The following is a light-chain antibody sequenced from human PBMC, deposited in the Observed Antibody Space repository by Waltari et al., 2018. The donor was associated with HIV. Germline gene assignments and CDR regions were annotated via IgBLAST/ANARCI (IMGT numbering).Light chain of an antibody. CDR3: QQYEASPPMYT. Sequence: VLTQSPGTLSLSSGERATLSCRASQTINSNYLAWYQHRPGLPPRLLIYDASTRATGIPDMFSGGGSGTDFTLTISRLEPEDFAVYFCQQYEASPPMYTFGQGTRLEV. J-gene: IGKJ2*01. CDR1: QTINSNY. CDR2: DAS. V-gene: IGKV3-20*01.